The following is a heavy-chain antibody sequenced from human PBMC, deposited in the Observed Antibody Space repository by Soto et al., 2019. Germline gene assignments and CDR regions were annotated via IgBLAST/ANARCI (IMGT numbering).Heavy chain of an antibody. V-gene: IGHV4-34*01. CDR3: ARGRDFWSGYRNYSYYYGMGL. J-gene: IGHJ6*02. CDR1: GGSFSGYY. D-gene: IGHD3-3*01. Sequence: ETLSLTCAVYGGSFSGYYWSWIRQPPGKGLEWIGEINHSGSTNYNPSLKSRVTISVDTSKNQFSLKLSSVTAADTAVYYCARGRDFWSGYRNYSYYYGMGLWGQGTTVTVSS. CDR2: INHSGST.